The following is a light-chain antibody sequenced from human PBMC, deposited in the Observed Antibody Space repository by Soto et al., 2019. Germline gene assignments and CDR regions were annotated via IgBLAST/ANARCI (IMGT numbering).Light chain of an antibody. CDR2: DAS. CDR1: QDITYY. CDR3: QRRSNWPPT. Sequence: EIVLTQSPATLSLSPGDRATLSCTASQDITYYLAWYQHKPGQAPRLLMYDASHRATGIPARFSGSGYGTDFTLIISSLEPEDFAVYYCQRRSNWPPTFGGGTKVEIK. J-gene: IGKJ4*01. V-gene: IGKV3-11*01.